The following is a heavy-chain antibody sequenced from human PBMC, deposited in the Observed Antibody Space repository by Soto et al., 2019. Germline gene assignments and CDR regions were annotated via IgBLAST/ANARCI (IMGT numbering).Heavy chain of an antibody. CDR1: GFSVTTYG. V-gene: IGHV3-30*05. Sequence: QVHLVESGGGVVQPGRSLRLSCAASGFSVTTYGMHWVRQAPGKGLEWVAQISSDGNTKCYADSVKGRFTISRDTSKNPLYLQMNGLKGEGPALCYCARVASYWGQGTLVTVSS. CDR2: ISSDGNTK. D-gene: IGHD5-12*01. CDR3: ARVASY. J-gene: IGHJ4*02.